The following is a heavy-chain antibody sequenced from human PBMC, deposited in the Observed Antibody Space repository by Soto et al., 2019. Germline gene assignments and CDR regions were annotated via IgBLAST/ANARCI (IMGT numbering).Heavy chain of an antibody. CDR2: IYPGDSDT. D-gene: IGHD3-10*01. J-gene: IGHJ6*02. V-gene: IGHV5-51*01. Sequence: GESLKISCKGSGYSFTSYWIGWVRQMPGKGLEWMGIIYPGDSDTRYSPSFQGQVTISADKSISTACLQWSSLKASDTAMYYCARSGDRYGSGSYYYYYYGMDVWGQGTTVTVSS. CDR3: ARSGDRYGSGSYYYYYYGMDV. CDR1: GYSFTSYW.